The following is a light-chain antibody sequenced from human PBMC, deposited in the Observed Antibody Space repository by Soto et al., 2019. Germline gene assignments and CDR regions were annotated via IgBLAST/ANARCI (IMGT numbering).Light chain of an antibody. CDR2: AAS. Sequence: DIQMTQSPSSRSASVGDRVTISCLASQSISSYLNWYQQKPGKAPKLLFYAASSLQSGVPSRFSGSGSGTDFTLTISSLQPEDFATYYCQQSYSTPRTFGQGTKVEIK. V-gene: IGKV1-39*01. CDR3: QQSYSTPRT. CDR1: QSISSY. J-gene: IGKJ1*01.